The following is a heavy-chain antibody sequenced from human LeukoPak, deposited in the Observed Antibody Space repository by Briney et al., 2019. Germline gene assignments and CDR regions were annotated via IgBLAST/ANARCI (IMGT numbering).Heavy chain of an antibody. V-gene: IGHV3-23*01. CDR3: AKDVKGYCSSTSCYSLPVDWFDP. J-gene: IGHJ5*02. D-gene: IGHD2-2*01. CDR1: GFTFSSYA. CDR2: ISGSGGST. Sequence: GGSLRLSCAASGFTFSSYAMSWVRQAPGKGLEWVSAISGSGGSTYYADSVKGRFTISRDNSKNTLYLQMNSLRAEDTAVYYCAKDVKGYCSSTSCYSLPVDWFDPLGQGTLVTVSS.